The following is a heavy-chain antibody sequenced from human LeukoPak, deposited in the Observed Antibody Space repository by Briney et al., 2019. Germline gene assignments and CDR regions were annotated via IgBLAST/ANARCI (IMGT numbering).Heavy chain of an antibody. J-gene: IGHJ1*01. Sequence: GESLKISCKGPGYSFTSYWIGWVRQMPGKGLEWMGIIYPGDSDTRYSPSFQGQVTISVDKFISTAYLQWSSLKASDTAMYYCARFDGITELANFQHWGQGTLVTVSS. D-gene: IGHD3-10*01. V-gene: IGHV5-51*01. CDR2: IYPGDSDT. CDR3: ARFDGITELANFQH. CDR1: GYSFTSYW.